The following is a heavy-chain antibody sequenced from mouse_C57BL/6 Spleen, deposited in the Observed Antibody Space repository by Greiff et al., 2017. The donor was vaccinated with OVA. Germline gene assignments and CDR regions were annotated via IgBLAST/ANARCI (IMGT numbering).Heavy chain of an antibody. V-gene: IGHV1-15*01. J-gene: IGHJ1*03. Sequence: QVQLKQSGAELVRPGASVTLSCKASGYTFTDYEMHWVKQTPVHGLEWIGAIDPETGGTAYNQKFKGKAILTADKSSSTAYMELRSLTSEDSAVYYCTRYGVTTVVARDWYFDVWGTGTTVTVSS. D-gene: IGHD1-1*01. CDR2: IDPETGGT. CDR1: GYTFTDYE. CDR3: TRYGVTTVVARDWYFDV.